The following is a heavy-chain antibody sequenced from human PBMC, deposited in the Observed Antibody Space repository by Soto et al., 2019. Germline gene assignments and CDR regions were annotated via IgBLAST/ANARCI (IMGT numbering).Heavy chain of an antibody. J-gene: IGHJ4*02. V-gene: IGHV3-21*02. CDR3: ARDPSGALPGFDY. D-gene: IGHD3-3*01. Sequence: EVQLVESGGGLVKPGGSLRLSCAASGFTFSSYLMNWVRQAPGKGLEWVSTISGSSSYIYYSDSVRGRFTISRDNAKNSVYLQMNSLRVEDTSVDYCARDPSGALPGFDYWGQGILVTVSS. CDR1: GFTFSSYL. CDR2: ISGSSSYI.